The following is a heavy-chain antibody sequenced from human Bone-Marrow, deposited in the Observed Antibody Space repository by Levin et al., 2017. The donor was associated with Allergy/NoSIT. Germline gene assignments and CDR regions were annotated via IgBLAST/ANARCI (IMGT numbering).Heavy chain of an antibody. CDR1: GFIFSNHD. CDR3: ARAVPRDLGHLGIDV. Sequence: PGGSLRLSCAASGFIFSNHDMHWVRQSEGKGLEWVSSIGPGGDTYYSGSVKGRFTISRENAKNSLYLQMNSLRAGDTALYYCARAVPRDLGHLGIDVWGQGTTVIVSS. CDR2: IGPGGDT. V-gene: IGHV3-13*01. D-gene: IGHD6-6*01. J-gene: IGHJ6*02.